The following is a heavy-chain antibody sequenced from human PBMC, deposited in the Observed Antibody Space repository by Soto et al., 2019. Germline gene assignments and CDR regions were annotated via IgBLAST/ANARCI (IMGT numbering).Heavy chain of an antibody. V-gene: IGHV3-30*03. Sequence: QVQLVESAGGVVQPGTSLRLSCAASGFTFSAYGMHWVRQAPSKGLEVVAVISYDGSHKTYTDSVQGRVTISRETSKNPLHLQMRSLRPEDTAVSPRVPGGRGYGGFDPNSYFKNGGQGTLVTVSS. J-gene: IGHJ1*01. D-gene: IGHD5-12*01. CDR2: ISYDGSHK. CDR1: GFTFSAYG. CDR3: VPGGRGYGGFDPNSYFKN.